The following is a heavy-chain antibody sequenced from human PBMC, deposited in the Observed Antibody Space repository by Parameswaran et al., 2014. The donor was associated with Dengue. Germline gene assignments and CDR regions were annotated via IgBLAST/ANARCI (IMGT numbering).Heavy chain of an antibody. CDR3: ARSVGAGAFDI. V-gene: IGHV4-34*01. D-gene: IGHD1-26*01. CDR2: INHSGSI. J-gene: IGHJ3*02. Sequence: WIRQPPGKGLEWIGEINHSGSINYNPSLKSRVTISVDTSKNQFSLKLSSVTAADTAVYYCARSVGAGAFDIWGQGTMVTVSS.